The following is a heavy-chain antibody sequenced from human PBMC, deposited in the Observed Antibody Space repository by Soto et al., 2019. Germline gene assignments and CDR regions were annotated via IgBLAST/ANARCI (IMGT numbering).Heavy chain of an antibody. Sequence: SETLSLTCTVSGGSMISYYWSWIRQPPGRGLEWIGYIYYSGSTNYNPSLKSRVTISVDTSKNQFSLKLSSVTAADTAAYYCARGTVRGLDYYYCYGMDVWGQGTTVTVSS. CDR2: IYYSGST. V-gene: IGHV4-59*12. D-gene: IGHD3-10*01. J-gene: IGHJ6*02. CDR1: GGSMISYY. CDR3: ARGTVRGLDYYYCYGMDV.